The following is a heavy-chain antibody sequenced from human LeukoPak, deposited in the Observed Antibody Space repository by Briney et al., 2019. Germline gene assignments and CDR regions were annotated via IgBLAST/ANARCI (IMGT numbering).Heavy chain of an antibody. CDR3: ARGPVRLARPYDY. CDR1: GGSLSGAY. CDR2: INHTGST. D-gene: IGHD3-9*01. Sequence: PSETLSLTCTVQGGSLSGAYWTWIRQPPGKGLEWIGEINHTGSTNYNPSFKSRVTMSADTPKNQFSLNLTSVTAADTALYYCARGPVRLARPYDYWGQGTLVTVSS. J-gene: IGHJ4*02. V-gene: IGHV4-34*01.